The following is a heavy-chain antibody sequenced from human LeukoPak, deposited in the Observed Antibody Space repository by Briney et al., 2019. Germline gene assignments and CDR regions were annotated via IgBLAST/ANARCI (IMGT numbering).Heavy chain of an antibody. CDR2: ISHSGST. CDR1: GYSISSGYY. CDR3: ARKVDPRGPPFDY. Sequence: PSETLSLTCAVSGYSISSGYYWGWLRQPPGKGLEWIGSISHSGSTYYNPSLKSRVTISVDTSKNQFSLKLSSVTAADTAVYYCARKVDPRGPPFDYWGQGTLVTVSS. J-gene: IGHJ4*02. V-gene: IGHV4-38-2*01. D-gene: IGHD1-26*01.